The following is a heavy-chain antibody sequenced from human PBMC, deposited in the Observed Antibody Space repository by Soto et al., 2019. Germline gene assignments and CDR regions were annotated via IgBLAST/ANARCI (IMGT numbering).Heavy chain of an antibody. CDR2: ISYDGSNK. CDR1: GFTFSSYG. CDR3: AKDHVDPGVTGWWADDGYYYGMDV. Sequence: QVQLVESGGGVVQPGRSMRLSCAASGFTFSSYGMHWVRQAPGKGLEWVAVISYDGSNKYYADSVKGRFTISRDNSKNTLYLQMNSLRAEDTAVYYCAKDHVDPGVTGWWADDGYYYGMDVWGQGTTVTVSS. J-gene: IGHJ6*02. D-gene: IGHD3-10*01. V-gene: IGHV3-30*18.